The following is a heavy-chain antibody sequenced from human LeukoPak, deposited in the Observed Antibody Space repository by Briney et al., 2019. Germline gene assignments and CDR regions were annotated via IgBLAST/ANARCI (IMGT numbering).Heavy chain of an antibody. CDR3: AREDIVVVVAAHQYNWFDP. CDR2: IYYSGST. Sequence: SETLSPTCTVSGGSISSYYWSWIRQPPGKGLEWIGYIYYSGSTYYNPSLKSRVTISVDTSKNQFSLKLSSVTAADTAVYYCAREDIVVVVAAHQYNWFDPWGQGTLVTVSS. D-gene: IGHD2-15*01. J-gene: IGHJ5*02. CDR1: GGSISSYY. V-gene: IGHV4-59*12.